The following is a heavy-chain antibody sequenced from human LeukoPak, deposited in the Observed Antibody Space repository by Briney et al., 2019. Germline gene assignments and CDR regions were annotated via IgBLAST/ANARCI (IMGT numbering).Heavy chain of an antibody. Sequence: GGSLRLSCAASGFTFSSYSMNWVRQAPGKGLEWVSSISSSSSYIYYADSVKGRFTISRDNARNSLYLQMNTLRAEDTAVYSCARGADGVSSNSRGWFDPWGQGTLVTVSS. V-gene: IGHV3-21*01. J-gene: IGHJ5*02. D-gene: IGHD2-15*01. CDR3: ARGADGVSSNSRGWFDP. CDR1: GFTFSSYS. CDR2: ISSSSSYI.